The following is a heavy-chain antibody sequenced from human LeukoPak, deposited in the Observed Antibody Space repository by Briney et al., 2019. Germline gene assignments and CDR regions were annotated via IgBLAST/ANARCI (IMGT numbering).Heavy chain of an antibody. V-gene: IGHV4-59*01. CDR3: ASRSGRNYYGMDV. CDR2: AYYSRST. Sequence: SETLSLTCTVSGGSISGYYWNWIRQAPGKGLEWIGYAYYSRSTNYNPSLKSRVTISVDTSKEQFSLNLSSVTAADTAVYYCASRSGRNYYGMDVWGQGTTVTVSS. D-gene: IGHD3-10*01. J-gene: IGHJ6*02. CDR1: GGSISGYY.